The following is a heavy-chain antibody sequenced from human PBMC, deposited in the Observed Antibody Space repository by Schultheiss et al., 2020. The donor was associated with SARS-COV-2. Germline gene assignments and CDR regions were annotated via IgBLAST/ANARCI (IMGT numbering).Heavy chain of an antibody. Sequence: SETLSLTCAVSGGSISSSNWWSWVRQPPGKGLEWIGEIYHSGGTNYNPSLKSRVTISVDTSKNQFSLKLSSVTAADTAVYYCARAEWGCSGDNCYSGNYFDSWGQGTLVTVSS. V-gene: IGHV4-4*02. CDR2: IYHSGGT. CDR3: ARAEWGCSGDNCYSGNYFDS. D-gene: IGHD2-15*01. CDR1: GGSISSSNW. J-gene: IGHJ4*02.